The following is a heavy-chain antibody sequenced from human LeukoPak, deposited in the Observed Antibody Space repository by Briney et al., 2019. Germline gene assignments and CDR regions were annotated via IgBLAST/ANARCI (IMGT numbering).Heavy chain of an antibody. Sequence: GGSLRLSSAASGFTLSSNEMNWVRQAPGKGLEWVSYISNSGSTIYYADSVKGRFAISRDNDKNTLYLQMKRLRAEDTAVYYCSKVAYGSGSELDYWGQGTLVIVSS. CDR2: ISNSGSTI. CDR3: SKVAYGSGSELDY. D-gene: IGHD3-10*01. V-gene: IGHV3-48*03. CDR1: GFTLSSNE. J-gene: IGHJ4*02.